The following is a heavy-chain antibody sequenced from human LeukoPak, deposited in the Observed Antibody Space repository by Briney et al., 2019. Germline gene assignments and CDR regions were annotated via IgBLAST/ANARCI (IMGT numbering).Heavy chain of an antibody. CDR1: GYGFINYW. Sequence: GGPLKISVQGSGYGFINYWIAWVRQMPGKGRRWVGIIYTGDSDIRYSPSFQGQVTISADKSISSAYLQWSSLKASDTAMYYCARLGPTSNAFDVWGQGTMVTVSS. J-gene: IGHJ3*01. CDR2: IYTGDSDI. CDR3: ARLGPTSNAFDV. V-gene: IGHV5-51*01. D-gene: IGHD1-26*01.